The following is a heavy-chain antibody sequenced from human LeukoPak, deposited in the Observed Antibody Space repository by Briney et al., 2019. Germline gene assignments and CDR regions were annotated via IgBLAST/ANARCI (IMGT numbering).Heavy chain of an antibody. D-gene: IGHD6-6*01. Sequence: GRSLRLSCAASGFTFSSYAMHWVRQASGKGLEWVAVISYDGSNKYYADSVKGRFTISRDNSKNTLYLQMNSLRAEDTAVYYCAREGSSDPNFDYWGQGTLVTVSS. CDR3: AREGSSDPNFDY. V-gene: IGHV3-30-3*01. CDR1: GFTFSSYA. CDR2: ISYDGSNK. J-gene: IGHJ4*02.